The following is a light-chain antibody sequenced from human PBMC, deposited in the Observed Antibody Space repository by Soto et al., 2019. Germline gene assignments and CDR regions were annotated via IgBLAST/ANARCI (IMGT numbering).Light chain of an antibody. V-gene: IGLV2-8*01. CDR1: SSDVGGYKF. J-gene: IGLJ2*01. Sequence: QSALTQPPSASGSPGQSVTISCTGTSSDVGGYKFVSWYQHHPGKAPKLVIFEVTKRPSGVPDRFSGSKSGNTASLTVSGLQADDEADYYCSSYAGSNNLVFGGGTKVTVL. CDR3: SSYAGSNNLV. CDR2: EVT.